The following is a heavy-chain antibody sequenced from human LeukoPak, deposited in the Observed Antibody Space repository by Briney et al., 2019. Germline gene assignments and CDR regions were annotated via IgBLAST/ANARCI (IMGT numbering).Heavy chain of an antibody. CDR3: ARLDYYDSSGGDY. V-gene: IGHV4-34*01. D-gene: IGHD3-22*01. J-gene: IGHJ4*02. CDR2: INHSGST. Sequence: SEILSLTCAVYGGSFSGYYWSWIRQPPGKGLEWIGEINHSGSTNYNPSLKSRVTISVDTSKNQFSLKLSSVTAADTAVYYCARLDYYDSSGGDYWGQGTLVTVSS. CDR1: GGSFSGYY.